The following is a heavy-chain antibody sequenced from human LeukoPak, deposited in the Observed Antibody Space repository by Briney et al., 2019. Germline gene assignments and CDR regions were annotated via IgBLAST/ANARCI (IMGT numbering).Heavy chain of an antibody. CDR2: IIPIFGTA. CDR3: AGRVVVAANPFDY. CDR1: GGTFSSYA. V-gene: IGHV1-69*13. J-gene: IGHJ4*02. D-gene: IGHD2-15*01. Sequence: ASVKVSCKASGGTFSSYAISWVRQAPGQGLEWMGGIIPIFGTANYAQKFQGRVTITADESTSTAYMELSSLRSEDTAVYYCAGRVVVAANPFDYWGQGTLVTVSS.